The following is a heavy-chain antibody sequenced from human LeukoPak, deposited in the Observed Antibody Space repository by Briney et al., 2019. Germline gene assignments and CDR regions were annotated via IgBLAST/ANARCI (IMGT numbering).Heavy chain of an antibody. Sequence: GGPLTLPCEPSGFPFRSLDLKGSGRPPGRGLEWVSSISSSSSYIYYADSVKGRFTISRDNGKNSLYLQMNSLRAEDTAVYYCARGLPDLDYWGQGTLVTVSS. V-gene: IGHV3-21*01. CDR2: ISSSSSYI. J-gene: IGHJ4*02. CDR1: GFPFRSLD. D-gene: IGHD1-14*01. CDR3: ARGLPDLDY.